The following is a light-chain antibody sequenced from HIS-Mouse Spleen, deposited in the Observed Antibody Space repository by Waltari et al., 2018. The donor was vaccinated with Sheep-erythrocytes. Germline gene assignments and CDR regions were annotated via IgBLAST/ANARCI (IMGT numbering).Light chain of an antibody. CDR3: LQDYNDPYT. Sequence: AIQMTQSPSSLSASVGDRVTITCQASQGIRNDLGWYQQKPGKAPKLQIYAASSLQSGVPSRFSGSGSGTDFTLTISSLQPEDFATYYCLQDYNDPYTFGQGTKLEIK. V-gene: IGKV1-6*01. CDR2: AAS. J-gene: IGKJ2*01. CDR1: QGIRND.